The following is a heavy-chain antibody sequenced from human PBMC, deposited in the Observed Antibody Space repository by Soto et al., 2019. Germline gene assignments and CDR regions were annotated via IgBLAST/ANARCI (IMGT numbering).Heavy chain of an antibody. D-gene: IGHD3-3*01. J-gene: IGHJ6*02. Sequence: SETLSLTCAVYGGSFSGYYWSWIRQPPGKGLEWIGEINHSGSTNYNPSLKSRATISVDTSKNQFSLKLSSVTAADTAVYYCARGGTIFDQDYYGMDVWGQGTTVTVSS. CDR1: GGSFSGYY. CDR3: ARGGTIFDQDYYGMDV. V-gene: IGHV4-34*01. CDR2: INHSGST.